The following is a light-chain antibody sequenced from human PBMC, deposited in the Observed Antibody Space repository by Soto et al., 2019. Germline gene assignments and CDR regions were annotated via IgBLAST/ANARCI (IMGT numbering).Light chain of an antibody. J-gene: IGLJ1*01. Sequence: QSALTQPRSVSGSPGQSVTISCTGSSSGVGAYNYVSWYQHNTGKAPKLLIYDVNKRPSGVPDRFSGSKFGNTASLTISGLQADDEATFYCCSYAGSYDYVFGNGTKVTV. CDR3: CSYAGSYDYV. V-gene: IGLV2-11*01. CDR2: DVN. CDR1: SSGVGAYNY.